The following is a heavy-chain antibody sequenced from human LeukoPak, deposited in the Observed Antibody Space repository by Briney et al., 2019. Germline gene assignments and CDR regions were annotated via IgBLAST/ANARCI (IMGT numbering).Heavy chain of an antibody. D-gene: IGHD5-18*01. Sequence: GGSLRLSCAASGFTFSSYSMNWVSQAPGKGLEWVSYISSSSSTIYYADSVKGRFTISRDNAKNSLYLQMNSLRAEDTAVYYCARVGPPYPDTAMATFDYWGQGTLVTVSS. CDR1: GFTFSSYS. CDR2: ISSSSSTI. V-gene: IGHV3-48*01. CDR3: ARVGPPYPDTAMATFDY. J-gene: IGHJ4*02.